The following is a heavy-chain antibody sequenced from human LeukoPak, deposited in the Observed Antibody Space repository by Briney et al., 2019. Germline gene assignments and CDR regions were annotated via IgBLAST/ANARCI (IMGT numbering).Heavy chain of an antibody. CDR3: AKEMGQWMATDY. CDR1: GFTFSSYG. V-gene: IGHV3-30*02. D-gene: IGHD6-19*01. J-gene: IGHJ4*02. Sequence: GGSLRLSCAASGFTFSSYGMHWVRQAPGKGLEWVTFIPYDGGNKYYVDSVKGRFTISRDNSKNTLYLQMNSLRAEDTAVYYCAKEMGQWMATDYWGQGTLVTVS. CDR2: IPYDGGNK.